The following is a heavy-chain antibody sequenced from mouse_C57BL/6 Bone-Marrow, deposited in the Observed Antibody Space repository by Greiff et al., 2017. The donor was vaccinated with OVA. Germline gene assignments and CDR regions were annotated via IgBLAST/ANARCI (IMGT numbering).Heavy chain of an antibody. CDR1: GYTFTSYN. J-gene: IGHJ4*01. D-gene: IGHD2-2*01. Sequence: QVQLQQSGAELVRPGASVQMSCKASGYTFTSYNMPWVKQTPRQGLEWIGAIYPGNGDTSYNQKFKGTATLTVDKSSSTAYMQLSSLTSEDSAVYFGARWLPRYAMDYWGQGTSVTVSS. V-gene: IGHV1-12*01. CDR2: IYPGNGDT. CDR3: ARWLPRYAMDY.